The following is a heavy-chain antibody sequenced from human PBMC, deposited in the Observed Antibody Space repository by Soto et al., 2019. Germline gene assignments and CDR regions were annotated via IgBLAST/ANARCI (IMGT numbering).Heavy chain of an antibody. D-gene: IGHD3-22*01. CDR2: IIPIFGTA. CDR1: GGTFSSYA. J-gene: IGHJ4*02. CDR3: APQIYDSSGYYDGGAGY. Sequence: QVQLVQSGAEVKKPGSSVKVSCKASGGTFSSYAISWVRQAPGQGLEWMGGIIPIFGTANYAQKFQGRVTITADESTSTAYVELSSLRSEDTAVYYCAPQIYDSSGYYDGGAGYWGQGTLVTVSS. V-gene: IGHV1-69*12.